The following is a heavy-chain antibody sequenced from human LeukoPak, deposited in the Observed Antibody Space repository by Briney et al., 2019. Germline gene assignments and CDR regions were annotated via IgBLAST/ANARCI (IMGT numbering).Heavy chain of an antibody. V-gene: IGHV4-34*01. D-gene: IGHD3-10*01. CDR1: GGSFSGYY. Sequence: PSETLSLTCAVYGGSFSGYYWSWIRQPPGKGLEWIGEINHSGSTNYNPSLKSRVTTSVDTSKNQFSLKLSSVTAADTAVYYCARGRGYYGSGMLYGMDVWGKGTTVTVSS. J-gene: IGHJ6*04. CDR3: ARGRGYYGSGMLYGMDV. CDR2: INHSGST.